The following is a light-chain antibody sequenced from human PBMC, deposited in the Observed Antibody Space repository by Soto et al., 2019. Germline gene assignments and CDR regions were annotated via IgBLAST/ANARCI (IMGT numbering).Light chain of an antibody. V-gene: IGKV3-15*01. J-gene: IGKJ2*01. CDR1: QSVYTS. Sequence: EVVMTQSPATLSVFPGEEVSLSCRASQSVYTSLAWYQQKPGQAPRLLIYSASARATGVPARFSGSGSGTEFTLTISSLESEDFAVYYCQQYIHGYTFGQGTGLEIK. CDR2: SAS. CDR3: QQYIHGYT.